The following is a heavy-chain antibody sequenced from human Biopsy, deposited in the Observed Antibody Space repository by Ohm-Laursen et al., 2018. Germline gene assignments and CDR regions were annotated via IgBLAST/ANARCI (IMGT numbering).Heavy chain of an antibody. CDR1: GGSISGHF. CDR3: VSIFHTNNERRPFDM. J-gene: IGHJ3*02. CDR2: VYVGGSN. D-gene: IGHD2-21*01. Sequence: SQTLSLTCTVSGGSISGHFWSWVRRPAGRGLEWIGRVYVGGSNNYNPSLRSRVSLSVDTSKNQFSLMLSGVTAADTAVYYCVSIFHTNNERRPFDMWGQGTMVAVSA. V-gene: IGHV4-4*07.